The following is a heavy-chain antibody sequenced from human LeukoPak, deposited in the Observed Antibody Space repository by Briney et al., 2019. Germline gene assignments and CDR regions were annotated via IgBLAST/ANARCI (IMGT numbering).Heavy chain of an antibody. J-gene: IGHJ4*02. V-gene: IGHV3-30*03. CDR2: ISYDGSNK. D-gene: IGHD2-21*02. CDR3: AREKIGATADY. Sequence: PGRSLRLSCAASGFTFSSYGMHWVRQAPGKGLEWVAVISYDGSNKYYADSVKGRFTISRDNAKNSLYLQMNSLRAEDTAVYYCAREKIGATADYWGQGTLVTVSS. CDR1: GFTFSSYG.